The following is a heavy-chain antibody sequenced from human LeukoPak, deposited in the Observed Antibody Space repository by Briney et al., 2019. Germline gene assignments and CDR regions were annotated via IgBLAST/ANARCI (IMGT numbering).Heavy chain of an antibody. V-gene: IGHV4-59*01. CDR3: ARHSSGTRGRFDY. CDR1: GGSISSYY. D-gene: IGHD2-8*01. CDR2: IYYSGST. Sequence: SETLSLTCTVSGGSISSYYWSWIRQPPGKGLEWIGYIYYSGSTNYNPSLKSRVTISVDTSKNQFSLKLSSVTAADTAVYYCARHSSGTRGRFDYWGQGTLVTVSS. J-gene: IGHJ4*02.